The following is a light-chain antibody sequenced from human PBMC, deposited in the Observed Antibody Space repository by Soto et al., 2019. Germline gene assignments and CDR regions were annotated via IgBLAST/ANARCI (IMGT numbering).Light chain of an antibody. CDR1: HSISSTY. V-gene: IGKV3-20*01. CDR2: GAS. Sequence: EIVLTQSPGTLSLSPGERATLSCRASHSISSTYLAWYQQKPGQAPRLLIYGASSRATGIPDRFSGSGSGTDFTLTISRLEPEDFAVYSCQQYASSPWTFGQGTKVEIK. CDR3: QQYASSPWT. J-gene: IGKJ1*01.